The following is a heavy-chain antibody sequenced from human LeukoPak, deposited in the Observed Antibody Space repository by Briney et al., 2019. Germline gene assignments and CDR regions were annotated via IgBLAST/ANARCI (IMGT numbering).Heavy chain of an antibody. D-gene: IGHD2-8*01. CDR2: MSVNSGLI. V-gene: IGHV3-21*01. CDR3: ARAPTYCTNGVCYNSRFDY. Sequence: GGSLRLSCAASGFTFSRYSMNWVRQAPGKGLEWVSSMSVNSGLIYYADSVKGRFTVSRDNARNSLYLQMHSLRAEDTAVYYCARAPTYCTNGVCYNSRFDYWGQGTLVTVSS. CDR1: GFTFSRYS. J-gene: IGHJ4*02.